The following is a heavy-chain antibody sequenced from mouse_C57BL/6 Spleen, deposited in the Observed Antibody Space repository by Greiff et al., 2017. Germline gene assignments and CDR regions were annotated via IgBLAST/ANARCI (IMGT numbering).Heavy chain of an antibody. Sequence: QVTLKECGPGILQPSQTLSLTCSFSGFSLSTFGMGVGWIRQPSGKGLEWLAHIWWDADKYYNPALKRRLTISKDTSKNQVFLKIANVDTADTATYCCARIAYSNYGFAYWGQGTLVTVSA. V-gene: IGHV8-8*01. CDR1: GFSLSTFGMG. J-gene: IGHJ3*01. CDR3: ARIAYSNYGFAY. CDR2: IWWDADK. D-gene: IGHD2-5*01.